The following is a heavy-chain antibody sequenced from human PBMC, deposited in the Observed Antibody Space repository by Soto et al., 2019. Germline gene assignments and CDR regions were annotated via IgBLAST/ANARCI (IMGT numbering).Heavy chain of an antibody. CDR1: GFTFSSYA. J-gene: IGHJ6*03. CDR3: AKGPHSYYYYYMDV. Sequence: HPGGSLRLCCAASGFTFSSYAMSGVRQAPGKGLEWVSAISGSGGSTYYADSVKGRFTISRDNSKNTLYLQMNSLRAEDTAVYYCAKGPHSYYYYYMDVWGKGTTVTVSS. CDR2: ISGSGGST. V-gene: IGHV3-23*01.